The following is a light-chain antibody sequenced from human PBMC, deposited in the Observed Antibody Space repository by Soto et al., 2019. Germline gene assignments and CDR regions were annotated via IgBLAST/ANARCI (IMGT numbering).Light chain of an antibody. Sequence: DIQMTQSPSTLSGSVGDRVTITCRASQTISSWLAWYQQKPGKAPNLLIYAASTLQSGVPSKFSGSGSGTDFTLTISSLQPEDFATYYCQQSYSTFWTFGQGTKVDIK. V-gene: IGKV1-39*01. CDR1: QTISSW. CDR2: AAS. J-gene: IGKJ1*01. CDR3: QQSYSTFWT.